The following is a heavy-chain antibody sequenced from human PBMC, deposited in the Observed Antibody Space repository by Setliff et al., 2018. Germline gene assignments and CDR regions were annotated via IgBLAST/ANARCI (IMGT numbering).Heavy chain of an antibody. CDR2: INQSGTT. J-gene: IGHJ4*02. CDR1: GDSISNDYW. Sequence: SETLSLTCAVSGDSISNDYWWSWVRQPPERELEWIGEINQSGTTNYNPPLKGRATISVDNSKNQFSLNLNSVTVADTAVYFCARGVRTGHLDSWGQGALVTVSS. D-gene: IGHD1-1*01. CDR3: ARGVRTGHLDS. V-gene: IGHV4-4*02.